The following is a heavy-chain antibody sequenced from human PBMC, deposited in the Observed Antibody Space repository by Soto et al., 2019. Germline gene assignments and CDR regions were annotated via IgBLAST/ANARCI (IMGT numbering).Heavy chain of an antibody. D-gene: IGHD3-9*01. Sequence: GGSLRLSCAASGFTVSSYAMHWVRQAPGKGLEWVAVISYDGSNKYYADSVKGRFTISRDNSKNTLYLQMNSLRAEDTAVYYCARTSPGYDILTTGWFDPWGQGTLVTVSS. CDR1: GFTVSSYA. CDR3: ARTSPGYDILTTGWFDP. J-gene: IGHJ5*02. V-gene: IGHV3-30-3*01. CDR2: ISYDGSNK.